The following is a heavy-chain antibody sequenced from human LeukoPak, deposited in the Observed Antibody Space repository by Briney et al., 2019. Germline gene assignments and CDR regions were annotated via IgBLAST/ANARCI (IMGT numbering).Heavy chain of an antibody. J-gene: IGHJ6*03. CDR1: GVSISSYY. D-gene: IGHD3-16*01. V-gene: IGHV4-59*01. CDR2: IYYSGST. Sequence: SETLSLTCTVSGVSISSYYWSWIRQPPGKGLEWIGYIYYSGSTNYNPSLKSRVTISVDTSKNQFSLKLSSVTAADTAVYYCARETSQRGAHYMDVWGKGTTVTISS. CDR3: ARETSQRGAHYMDV.